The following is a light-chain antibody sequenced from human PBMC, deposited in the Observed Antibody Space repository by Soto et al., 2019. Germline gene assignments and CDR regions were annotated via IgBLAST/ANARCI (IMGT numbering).Light chain of an antibody. V-gene: IGKV2-28*01. CDR3: MQALQTPFT. Sequence: DIVMTQSPLSLSVTPGEPASISCRSSQSLLHSNGYNYLDWYLQKPGQSPQLLIYLDSNRASGVHDRFSGSGSGTDFTLKISRVEAEDVGVYYCMQALQTPFTFGPGTKVDI. CDR2: LDS. CDR1: QSLLHSNGYNY. J-gene: IGKJ3*01.